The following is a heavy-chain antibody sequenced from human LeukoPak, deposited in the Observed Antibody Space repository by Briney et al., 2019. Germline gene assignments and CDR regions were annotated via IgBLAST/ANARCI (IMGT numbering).Heavy chain of an antibody. CDR2: ISYDGSNK. V-gene: IGHV3-30*03. CDR1: GFTFSSYG. CDR3: ARDENNDFWSGYYTRFDY. J-gene: IGHJ4*02. Sequence: PGRSLRLSCAASGFTFSSYGMHWVRQAPGKGLEWVAVISYDGSNKYYADSVKGRFTISRDNAKNSLYLQMNSLRAEDTAVYYCARDENNDFWSGYYTRFDYWGQGTLVTVSS. D-gene: IGHD3-3*01.